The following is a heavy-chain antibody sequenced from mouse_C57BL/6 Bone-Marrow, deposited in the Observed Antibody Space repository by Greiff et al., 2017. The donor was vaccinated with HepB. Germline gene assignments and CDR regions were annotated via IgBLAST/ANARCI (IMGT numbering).Heavy chain of an antibody. CDR3: ARKGDPYYYGSSYGGWYFDV. CDR2: IWSGGST. Sequence: VKLQQSGPGLVQPSQSLSITCTVSGFSLTSYGVHWVRQSPGKGLEWLGVIWSGGSTDYNAAFISRLSISKDNSKSQVFFKMNSLQADDTAIYYCARKGDPYYYGSSYGGWYFDVWGTGTTVTVSS. V-gene: IGHV2-2*01. CDR1: GFSLTSYG. D-gene: IGHD1-1*01. J-gene: IGHJ1*03.